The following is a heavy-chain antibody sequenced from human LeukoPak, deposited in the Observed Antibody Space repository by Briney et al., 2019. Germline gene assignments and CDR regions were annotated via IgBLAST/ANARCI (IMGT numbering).Heavy chain of an antibody. CDR1: GGSISNSDYY. D-gene: IGHD3-10*01. CDR3: ARQGVYGSGSYYWFDP. V-gene: IGHV4-39*01. CDR2: IYYSGNT. J-gene: IGHJ5*02. Sequence: PSETLSLTCTVSGGSISNSDYYWGWIHQPPGKGLEWIGSIYYSGNTYYNPSLNSRVTISVDTSKNQFSLKLSSVTAADTAVYYCARQGVYGSGSYYWFDPWGQGTLVTVSS.